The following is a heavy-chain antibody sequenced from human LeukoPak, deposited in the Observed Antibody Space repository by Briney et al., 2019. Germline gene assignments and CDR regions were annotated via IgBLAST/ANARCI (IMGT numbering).Heavy chain of an antibody. D-gene: IGHD3-10*01. J-gene: IGHJ4*02. CDR2: INGSGGST. Sequence: GGSLRLSCAASGFTFSSYAMSWVRQAPGKGLEWVSAINGSGGSTYYADSVKGRFTISRDNSKNTLYLHMNSLRVEDTAVYYCAKEAKYFGSGSYFDYWGQGTLVSVSS. CDR3: AKEAKYFGSGSYFDY. CDR1: GFTFSSYA. V-gene: IGHV3-23*01.